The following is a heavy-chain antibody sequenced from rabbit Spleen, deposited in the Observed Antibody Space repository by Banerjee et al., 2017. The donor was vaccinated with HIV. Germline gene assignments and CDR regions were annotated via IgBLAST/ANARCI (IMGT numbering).Heavy chain of an antibody. CDR2: IELGGSGFT. V-gene: IGHV1S40*01. D-gene: IGHD1-1*01. CDR3: ARDTSSSFSSYGMDL. J-gene: IGHJ6*01. CDR1: GFSFSSSSY. Sequence: QSLEESGGDLVKPGASLTLSCTASGFSFSSSSYMCWVRQVPGKGLEWIACIELGGSGFTYFASWAKGRFTISKTSSTTVTLHMTSLTAADTATYFCARDTSSSFSSYGMDLWGQGTLVTVS.